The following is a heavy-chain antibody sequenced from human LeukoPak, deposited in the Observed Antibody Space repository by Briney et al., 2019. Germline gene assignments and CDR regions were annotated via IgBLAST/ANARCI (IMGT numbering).Heavy chain of an antibody. CDR3: ARHMYYDFWSGFRRPMAFDI. CDR2: IYHSGST. J-gene: IGHJ3*02. D-gene: IGHD3-3*01. CDR1: GVSISSGGYS. V-gene: IGHV4-30-2*03. Sequence: SETLSLTCAVSGVSISSGGYSWSWIRQPPGKGLEWIGYIYHSGSTYYNPSLKSRVTISVDTSKSQFSLKLSSVTAADTAVYYCARHMYYDFWSGFRRPMAFDIWGQGTMVTVSS.